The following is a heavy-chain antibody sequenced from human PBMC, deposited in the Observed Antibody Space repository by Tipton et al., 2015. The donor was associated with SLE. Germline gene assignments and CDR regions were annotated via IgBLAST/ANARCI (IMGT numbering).Heavy chain of an antibody. D-gene: IGHD3-16*01. CDR3: ASKLGGKTLYFDY. Sequence: SLRLSCAASGFTFSSYGMHWVRQAPGKGLEWVAVISYDGSNKYYADSVKGRFTISRDNSKNTLYLQMNSLRAEDTAVYYCASKLGGKTLYFDYWGQGTLVTVSS. CDR2: ISYDGSNK. CDR1: GFTFSSYG. V-gene: IGHV3-30*03. J-gene: IGHJ4*02.